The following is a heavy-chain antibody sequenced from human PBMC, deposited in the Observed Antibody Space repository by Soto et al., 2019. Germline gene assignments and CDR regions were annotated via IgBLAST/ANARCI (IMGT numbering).Heavy chain of an antibody. Sequence: ASVKVSCKASGYTFTSYDINWVRQATGQGLEWMGWMNPNSGNTGYAQRFQGRVTMTRNTSISTAYMELSSLRSEDTAVYYCARGASSGWYEFYYYYYMDVWXKGTTVTVSS. CDR3: ARGASSGWYEFYYYYYMDV. CDR1: GYTFTSYD. D-gene: IGHD6-19*01. J-gene: IGHJ6*03. CDR2: MNPNSGNT. V-gene: IGHV1-8*01.